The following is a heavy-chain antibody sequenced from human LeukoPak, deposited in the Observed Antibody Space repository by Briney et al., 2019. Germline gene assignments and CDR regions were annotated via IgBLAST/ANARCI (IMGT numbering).Heavy chain of an antibody. V-gene: IGHV3-9*01. CDR3: AKAGRGVNGDYPFDY. D-gene: IGHD4-17*01. Sequence: GGSLRLSCAASGFTFDDYAMHWVRQAPGKGLEWVSGISWNSGSIGYADSVKGRFAISRDNAKNSLYLQMNSLRAEDTALYYCAKAGRGVNGDYPFDYWGQGTLVTVSS. CDR1: GFTFDDYA. J-gene: IGHJ4*02. CDR2: ISWNSGSI.